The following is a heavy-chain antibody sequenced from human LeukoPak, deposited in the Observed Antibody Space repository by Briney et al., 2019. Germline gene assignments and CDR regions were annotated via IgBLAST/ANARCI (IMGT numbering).Heavy chain of an antibody. V-gene: IGHV3-23*01. J-gene: IGHJ4*02. CDR3: AKGTRGSGSSWADY. CDR1: GFTFSSYA. Sequence: GGSLRLSCAASGFTFSSYAMSWVRQAPGKGLEWVSAISGSGGSTYYADSVKGRFTISRDNSKNTLYLQMNSLRAEDTAVYYCAKGTRGSGSSWADYWGQGTLVTVSS. CDR2: ISGSGGST. D-gene: IGHD6-13*01.